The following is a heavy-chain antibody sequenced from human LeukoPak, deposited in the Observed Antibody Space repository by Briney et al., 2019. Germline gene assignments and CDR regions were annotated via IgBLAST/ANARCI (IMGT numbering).Heavy chain of an antibody. D-gene: IGHD6-19*01. J-gene: IGHJ6*04. CDR1: GFTFSSYS. V-gene: IGHV3-21*01. CDR3: ARAAVAEPYYYYGMDV. Sequence: PGGSLRLSCAASGFTFSSYSMNWVRQAPGKGLEWVSSISSSSSYIYYADSVKGRFTISRDNAKNSLYLQMNSLRAEDTAVYYCARAAVAEPYYYYGMDVWGKGTTVTVSS. CDR2: ISSSSSYI.